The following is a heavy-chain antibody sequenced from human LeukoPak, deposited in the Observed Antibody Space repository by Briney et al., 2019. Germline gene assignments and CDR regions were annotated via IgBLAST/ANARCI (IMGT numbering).Heavy chain of an antibody. Sequence: PGGSLRLSCAASGFTFNNYWMSWVRQAPGKGLEWVSGISHSGGSTYYADSVKGRFTISRDNSKNTLYLQMNSLRAEDTAVYYCARRYGGYDRNFDYWGQGTLVTVSS. CDR3: ARRYGGYDRNFDY. D-gene: IGHD5-12*01. CDR2: ISHSGGST. V-gene: IGHV3-23*01. J-gene: IGHJ4*02. CDR1: GFTFNNYW.